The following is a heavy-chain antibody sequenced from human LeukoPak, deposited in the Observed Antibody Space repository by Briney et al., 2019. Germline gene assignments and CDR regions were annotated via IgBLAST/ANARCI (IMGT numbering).Heavy chain of an antibody. CDR3: AKNSSGGYSDY. D-gene: IGHD6-19*01. CDR1: GYTFTSSG. V-gene: IGHV1-18*01. Sequence: ASVKVSCKASGYTFTSSGISWVRHAPGQGLEWMGWISTYTGYSKYAQNLQGRVTMTADTSTSTAYMELSSLRSDDTAVYYCAKNSSGGYSDYWGQGTLVTVSS. CDR2: ISTYTGYS. J-gene: IGHJ4*02.